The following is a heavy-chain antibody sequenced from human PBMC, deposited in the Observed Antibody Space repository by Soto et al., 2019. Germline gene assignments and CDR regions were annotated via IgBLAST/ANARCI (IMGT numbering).Heavy chain of an antibody. V-gene: IGHV1-69*02. CDR3: ARAYDYGDYGWFDP. Sequence: QVQLVQSGAEVKKPGSSVKVSCKASGGTFSSYTISWVRQAPGLGLEWMGRIIPILGIANYAQKFQGRVTXXAXKSXSTDYMELSSLRSEDTAVYYCARAYDYGDYGWFDPWGQGTLVTVSS. D-gene: IGHD4-17*01. CDR2: IIPILGIA. CDR1: GGTFSSYT. J-gene: IGHJ5*02.